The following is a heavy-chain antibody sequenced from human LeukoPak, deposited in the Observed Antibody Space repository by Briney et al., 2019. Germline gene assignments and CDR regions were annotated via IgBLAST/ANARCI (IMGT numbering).Heavy chain of an antibody. CDR2: INPNSGGT. CDR1: GYAFTGYY. Sequence: ASVKVSCKASGYAFTGYYMHLVRQAPGQGLGWMGWINPNSGGTNYAQKFQGRVTMTRDTAISTAYMELSRLRSDDTAVYYCARIDYSDSMDVWGQGTTVTVSS. V-gene: IGHV1-2*02. D-gene: IGHD4-11*01. J-gene: IGHJ6*02. CDR3: ARIDYSDSMDV.